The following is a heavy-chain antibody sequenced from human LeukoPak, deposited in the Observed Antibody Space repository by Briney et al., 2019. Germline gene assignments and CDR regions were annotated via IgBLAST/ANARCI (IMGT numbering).Heavy chain of an antibody. CDR1: GFTFSSYA. J-gene: IGHJ6*03. D-gene: IGHD4-11*01. Sequence: PGGSLRLSCAASGFTFSSYAMSWVRQAPGKGLEWVSAISGSGGSTYYADSVKGRFTISRDNSKNTLYLQMNSLRAEDTAVYYCAKEVMTTVTPYYYMDVWGKGTTVTVSS. CDR2: ISGSGGST. CDR3: AKEVMTTVTPYYYMDV. V-gene: IGHV3-23*01.